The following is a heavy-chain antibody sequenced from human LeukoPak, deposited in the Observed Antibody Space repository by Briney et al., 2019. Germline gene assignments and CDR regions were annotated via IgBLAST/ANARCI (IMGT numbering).Heavy chain of an antibody. CDR2: IIPIFGTA. Sequence: ASVKVSCKASGGTFSSYAISWVRQAPGQGLEWMGGIIPIFGTANYAQKFQGRVTITTDESTSTAYMELSSLRSEDTAMYYCARLIKGGYPRLYNWFDPWGQGTLVTVSS. J-gene: IGHJ5*02. V-gene: IGHV1-69*05. D-gene: IGHD1-26*01. CDR3: ARLIKGGYPRLYNWFDP. CDR1: GGTFSSYA.